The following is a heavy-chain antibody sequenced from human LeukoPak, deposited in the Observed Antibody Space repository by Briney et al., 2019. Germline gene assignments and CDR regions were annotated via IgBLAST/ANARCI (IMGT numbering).Heavy chain of an antibody. D-gene: IGHD6-19*01. CDR3: ARGPRGTSGWYFDY. CDR1: GFRFENYG. CDR2: IWYDGSDK. J-gene: IGHJ4*02. Sequence: GRSLRLSCAASGFRFENYGMHWVRQAPGKGLEWVAIIWYDGSDKYYSDSVKGRFTISRDNSKNTLYLQMNSLRAEDTAVYFCARGPRGTSGWYFDYWGQGTLVTVSS. V-gene: IGHV3-33*01.